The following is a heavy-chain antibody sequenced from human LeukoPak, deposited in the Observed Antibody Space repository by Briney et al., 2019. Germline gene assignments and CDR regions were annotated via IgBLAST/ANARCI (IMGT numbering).Heavy chain of an antibody. CDR3: ARVGSREGAYYYGLDV. D-gene: IGHD1-26*01. J-gene: IGHJ6*02. CDR2: ISWNSGSI. V-gene: IGHV3-9*01. CDR1: GFTFHDYA. Sequence: GRSLRLSCAASGFTFHDYAMHWVRHAPGKGLEWVSGISWNSGSIGYADSLKGRFTISRDNAKNSLYLQMNSLRPEDTALYYCARVGSREGAYYYGLDVWGQGTTVIVSS.